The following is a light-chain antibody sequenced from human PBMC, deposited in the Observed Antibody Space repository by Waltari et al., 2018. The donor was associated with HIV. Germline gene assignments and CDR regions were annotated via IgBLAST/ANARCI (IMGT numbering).Light chain of an antibody. Sequence: QSVLTQPPSVSGAPGQRVTISCTGSSSNIGAGYDVHWYKQLPGTAPKLLIYGNGNRPSAVPDRFSGSKSGPSASLAITGLQAEDEADYYCQSYDSSLSGSVFGGGTKLTVL. CDR2: GNG. V-gene: IGLV1-40*01. J-gene: IGLJ2*01. CDR1: SSNIGAGYD. CDR3: QSYDSSLSGSV.